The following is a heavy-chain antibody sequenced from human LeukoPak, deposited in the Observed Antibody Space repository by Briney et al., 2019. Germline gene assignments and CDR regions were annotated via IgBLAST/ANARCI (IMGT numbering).Heavy chain of an antibody. D-gene: IGHD2-21*02. V-gene: IGHV3-9*03. CDR1: GFSFEDYA. CDR2: ITWNRGNI. J-gene: IGHJ2*01. CDR3: AKTSTSYCTGDCLPGYFDL. Sequence: QPGRSLRLSCAVSGFSFEDYAMHWVRQAPGKGLEWVSGITWNRGNIRYAASVKGRFTISRDAAKNSLYLQMNSLRAGDMALYYCAKTSTSYCTGDCLPGYFDLWGRGTLVTVSS.